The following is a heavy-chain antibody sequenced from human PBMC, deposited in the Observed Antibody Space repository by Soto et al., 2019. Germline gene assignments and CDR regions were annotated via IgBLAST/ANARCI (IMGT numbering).Heavy chain of an antibody. CDR1: GGSITTYY. CDR3: ARGRRSGWYHFDS. V-gene: IGHV4-59*01. CDR2: IHYEGST. J-gene: IGHJ4*02. D-gene: IGHD6-19*01. Sequence: QVQLQESGPGLVMPSETLSLTCTVSGGSITTYYWSWIRQPPGKGLEWIGYIHYEGSTNYNPSLKSRLTILVVTSQNQFSLKLTSVTAADTAVYFCARGRRSGWYHFDSWGQGTLVTVSS.